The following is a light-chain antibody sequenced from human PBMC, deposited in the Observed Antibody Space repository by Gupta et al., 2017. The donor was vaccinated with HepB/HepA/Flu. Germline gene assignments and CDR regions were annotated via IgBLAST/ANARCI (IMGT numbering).Light chain of an antibody. CDR2: LGS. Sequence: DIVMTQSPLSLPVTPGEPASISCRSSQSLLHSNGYNYLDWYVQKSGQSPQLLIYLGSNRASGVPDRFSGSGSGTDFILKISRGEAEDVGVYYCRQALQTPRTFGQGTKVEIK. CDR3: RQALQTPRT. J-gene: IGKJ1*01. CDR1: QSLLHSNGYNY. V-gene: IGKV2-28*01.